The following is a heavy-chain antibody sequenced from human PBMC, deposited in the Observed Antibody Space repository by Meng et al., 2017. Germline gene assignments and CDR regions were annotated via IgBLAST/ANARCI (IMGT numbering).Heavy chain of an antibody. CDR2: IRSKAYGGTT. Sequence: GGSLRLSCTASGFTFGDYAMSWFRQAPGKGLEWVGFIRSKAYGGTTEYAASVKGRFTISRDDSKSIAYLQMNSLRAEDTAVYYCARGGDIVVVLGWTDYWGQGTLVTVSS. CDR3: ARGGDIVVVLGWTDY. D-gene: IGHD2-2*01. V-gene: IGHV3-49*03. J-gene: IGHJ4*02. CDR1: GFTFGDYA.